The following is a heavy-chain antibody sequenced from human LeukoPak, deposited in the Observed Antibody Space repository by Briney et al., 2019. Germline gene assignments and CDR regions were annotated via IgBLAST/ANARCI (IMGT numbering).Heavy chain of an antibody. J-gene: IGHJ4*02. Sequence: PGGSLRLSCAASGFTFSSYAMSWVRQAPGKGLEWVSAISGSGGSTYYADSVKGRFTISRDNSKNTLYLQMNSLRAEDTAVYYCAKAKLNNDYGDYGSLPYFDYWGQGTLVTVSS. V-gene: IGHV3-23*01. CDR3: AKAKLNNDYGDYGSLPYFDY. CDR1: GFTFSSYA. D-gene: IGHD4-17*01. CDR2: ISGSGGST.